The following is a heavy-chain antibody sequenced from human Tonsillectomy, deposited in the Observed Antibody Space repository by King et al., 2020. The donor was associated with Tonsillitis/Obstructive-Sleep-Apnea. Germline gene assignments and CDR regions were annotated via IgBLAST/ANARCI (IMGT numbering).Heavy chain of an antibody. CDR2: ISYDGSNK. CDR3: AKLQTYYYDSRGYYSTLAYDY. Sequence: VQLVESGGGVVQPGRSLRLSCAASGFTFSSYGMHWVRQAPGKGLEWVAVISYDGSNKYYADSVKGRFTISRDNSKNTLYLQMNSLRAEDTAVYYCAKLQTYYYDSRGYYSTLAYDYWGQGTLVTVSS. V-gene: IGHV3-30*18. D-gene: IGHD3-22*01. J-gene: IGHJ4*02. CDR1: GFTFSSYG.